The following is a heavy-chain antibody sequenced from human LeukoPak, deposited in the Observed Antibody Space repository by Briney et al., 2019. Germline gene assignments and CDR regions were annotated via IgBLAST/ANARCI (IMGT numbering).Heavy chain of an antibody. CDR3: ARSIAVAGNSPAFDY. CDR1: AGSISSGSYY. D-gene: IGHD6-19*01. V-gene: IGHV4-61*02. J-gene: IGHJ4*02. CDR2: IYTSGST. Sequence: IPSETLSLTCTVSAGSISSGSYYWSWHSPPARKGREWIRRIYTSGSTNYDPSLKSRVTISVDTSKNPFSLKLRSVTAADTAVYYCARSIAVAGNSPAFDYWGQGTLVTVSS.